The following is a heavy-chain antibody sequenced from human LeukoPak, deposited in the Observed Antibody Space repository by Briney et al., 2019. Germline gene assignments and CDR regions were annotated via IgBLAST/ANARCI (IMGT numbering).Heavy chain of an antibody. Sequence: GGSLRLSCAASGFTFSSYEMNWVRQAPGKGLEWISYISSRSSTIYYADSVKGRFTISRDNAKNSLYLQMNSLRAEDTAVYYCARFGESNGYYVDYWGKGTLVTVSS. V-gene: IGHV3-48*03. D-gene: IGHD3-22*01. CDR3: ARFGESNGYYVDY. J-gene: IGHJ4*02. CDR2: ISSRSSTI. CDR1: GFTFSSYE.